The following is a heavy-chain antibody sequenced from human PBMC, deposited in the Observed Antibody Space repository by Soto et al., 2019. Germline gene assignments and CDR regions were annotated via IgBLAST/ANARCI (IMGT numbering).Heavy chain of an antibody. Sequence: ASVKVSCKASGYTFTGYYMHWVRQAPGQGLEWMGWINPNSGGTNYAQKFQGWVTMTRDTSISTAYMELSRLRSDDTAVYYCAGGSVTMVRGGNYYYYGMDVWGQGTKVTVSS. J-gene: IGHJ6*02. CDR2: INPNSGGT. D-gene: IGHD3-10*01. V-gene: IGHV1-2*04. CDR1: GYTFTGYY. CDR3: AGGSVTMVRGGNYYYYGMDV.